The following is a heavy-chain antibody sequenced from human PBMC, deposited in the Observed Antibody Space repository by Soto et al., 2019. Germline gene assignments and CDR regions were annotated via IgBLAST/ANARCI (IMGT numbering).Heavy chain of an antibody. D-gene: IGHD2-2*02. CDR1: GFTFTSSA. Sequence: QMQLVQSGPEVKKPGTSVKVSCKASGFTFTSSAVQWVRQARGQRLEWIGWIVVGSGNTNYAQKFQERVTITRDMSTSTADMELSSLRSEDTAVYYCAASDIVVVPAAIRPYYYYGMDVWGQGTTVTVSS. J-gene: IGHJ6*02. CDR2: IVVGSGNT. V-gene: IGHV1-58*01. CDR3: AASDIVVVPAAIRPYYYYGMDV.